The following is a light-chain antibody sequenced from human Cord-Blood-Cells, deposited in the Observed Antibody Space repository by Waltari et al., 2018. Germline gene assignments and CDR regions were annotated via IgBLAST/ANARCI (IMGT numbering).Light chain of an antibody. J-gene: IGLJ1*01. CDR2: EVS. V-gene: IGLV2-14*01. CDR1: SSDVGGYNY. CDR3: SSYTSSSTLRV. Sequence: QSALTQPASVSGSPGQSITISCTGTSSDVGGYNYFSLYQQHPGKAPKLMIYEVSNRPSGVSNRFSGSKSGNTASLTISGLQAEDEADYYCSSYTSSSTLRVFGTGTKVTVL.